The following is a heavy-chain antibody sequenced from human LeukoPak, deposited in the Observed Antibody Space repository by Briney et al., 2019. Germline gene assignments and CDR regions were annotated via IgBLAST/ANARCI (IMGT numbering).Heavy chain of an antibody. D-gene: IGHD6-13*01. CDR1: GGSISSSSYY. V-gene: IGHV4-39*07. CDR2: IYYSGST. J-gene: IGHJ3*02. CDR3: ARGHRAAAGLLGDAFDI. Sequence: KPSETLSLTCTVSGGSISSSSYYWGWIRQPPGKGLEWIGSIYYSGSTYYNPSPKSRVTISGDTSKNQFSLKLSSVTAADTAVYYCARGHRAAAGLLGDAFDIWGQGTMVTVSS.